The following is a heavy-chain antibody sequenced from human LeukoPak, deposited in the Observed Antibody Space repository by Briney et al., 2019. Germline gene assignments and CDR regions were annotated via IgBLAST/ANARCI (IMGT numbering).Heavy chain of an antibody. V-gene: IGHV4-59*12. CDR2: IYYSGST. CDR1: GGSISSYY. D-gene: IGHD2-8*01. CDR3: ARDRRRYCTNGVCYSTDFDY. Sequence: PSETLSLTCTVSGGSISSYYWSWIRQPPGKGLEWIGYIYYSGSTNYNPSLKSRVTISVDTSKNQFSLKLSSVTAADTAVYYCARDRRRYCTNGVCYSTDFDYWGQGTLVTVSS. J-gene: IGHJ4*02.